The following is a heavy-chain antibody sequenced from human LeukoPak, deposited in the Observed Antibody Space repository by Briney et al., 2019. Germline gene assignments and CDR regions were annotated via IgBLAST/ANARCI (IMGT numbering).Heavy chain of an antibody. CDR2: FNSDGSST. D-gene: IGHD1-14*01. CDR3: ARGRYYFDY. V-gene: IGHV3-74*01. Sequence: GGSLRLSCAASGFTFSSYSMNWVRQAPGKGLVWVSLFNSDGSSTTYADSVKGRFTISRDNAKNTLYLQMNSLRAEDTAVYYCARGRYYFDYWGQGTLVTVSS. CDR1: GFTFSSYS. J-gene: IGHJ4*02.